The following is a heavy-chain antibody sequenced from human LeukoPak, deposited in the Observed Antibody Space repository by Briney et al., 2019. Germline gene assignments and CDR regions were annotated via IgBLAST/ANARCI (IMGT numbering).Heavy chain of an antibody. D-gene: IGHD1-1*01. V-gene: IGHV3-7*04. Sequence: GGSLRLSCAASGFTFSNYWMSWVRQAPGKGLEWVANINQGGRESYYVDSVEGRFTISRGNADYSLYLQMNSLTAEDTAVYYCARAATTGTVDYWGQGTLVTVSS. CDR2: INQGGRES. CDR1: GFTFSNYW. J-gene: IGHJ4*02. CDR3: ARAATTGTVDY.